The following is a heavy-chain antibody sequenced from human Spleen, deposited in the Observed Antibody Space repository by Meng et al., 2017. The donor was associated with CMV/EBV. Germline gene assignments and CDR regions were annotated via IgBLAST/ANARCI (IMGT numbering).Heavy chain of an antibody. J-gene: IGHJ5*01. CDR1: GYSIGSDRY. CDR3: ARVLVGAGDS. Sequence: GSLRLSCTVSGYSIGSDRYWGWMRQTPGKGLEWIVSTHHSGSTYYNPPLKSRITISVDTSKNQFSLELRSVTAADTAVYFCARVLVGAGDSWGQGTLVTVSS. D-gene: IGHD1-26*01. V-gene: IGHV4-38-2*02. CDR2: THHSGST.